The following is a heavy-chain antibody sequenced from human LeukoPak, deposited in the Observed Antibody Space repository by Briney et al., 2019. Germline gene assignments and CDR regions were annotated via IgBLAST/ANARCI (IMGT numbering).Heavy chain of an antibody. CDR3: ARRILYSSGWYLFDY. J-gene: IGHJ4*02. Sequence: SETLSLTCTVSGGSISTYYWSWIRQPPGKGLEWIGYIYYSGSINYNPSLKSRVTISVDTSKNQFSLKLSSVTAADTAVYYCARRILYSSGWYLFDYWGQGTLVTVSS. CDR2: IYYSGSI. CDR1: GGSISTYY. D-gene: IGHD6-19*01. V-gene: IGHV4-59*12.